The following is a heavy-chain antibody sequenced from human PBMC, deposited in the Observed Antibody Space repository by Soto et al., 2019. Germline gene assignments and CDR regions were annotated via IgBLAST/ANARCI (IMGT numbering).Heavy chain of an antibody. CDR3: AKAPLYSSGWYYFDY. CDR2: ISGSGGST. J-gene: IGHJ4*02. Sequence: GESLKISCAASGFTFSSYAMSWVRQAPGKGLEWVSAISGSGGSTYYADSVKGRFTISRDNSKNTLYLQMNSLRAEDTAVYYCAKAPLYSSGWYYFDYWGQGTLVTVSS. V-gene: IGHV3-23*01. D-gene: IGHD6-19*01. CDR1: GFTFSSYA.